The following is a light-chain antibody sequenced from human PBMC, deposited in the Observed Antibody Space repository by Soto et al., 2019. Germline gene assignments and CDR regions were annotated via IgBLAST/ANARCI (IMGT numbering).Light chain of an antibody. CDR1: QGISSA. Sequence: AIQLTQSPSSLSASVGDRVTITCRASQGISSALAWYQQKPGKAPKLLIYDASSLESGVPSRFSGSGSGTDFTLTISSLQPDYFATYYCQQFNSYLLPFGGGTNVDIK. CDR2: DAS. CDR3: QQFNSYLLP. J-gene: IGKJ4*01. V-gene: IGKV1-13*02.